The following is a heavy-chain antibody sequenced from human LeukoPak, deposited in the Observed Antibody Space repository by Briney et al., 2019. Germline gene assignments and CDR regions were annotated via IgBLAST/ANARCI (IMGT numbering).Heavy chain of an antibody. CDR2: ISGSGGST. Sequence: PGGSLRLFCAASGFTFSSYAMSWVRQAPGKGLEWVSAISGSGGSTYYADSVKGRFTISRDNSKNTLYLQMNSLRAEDTAVYYCAKPKGYDFWSGYREGYFDYWGQGTLVTVSS. D-gene: IGHD3-3*01. V-gene: IGHV3-23*01. J-gene: IGHJ4*02. CDR1: GFTFSSYA. CDR3: AKPKGYDFWSGYREGYFDY.